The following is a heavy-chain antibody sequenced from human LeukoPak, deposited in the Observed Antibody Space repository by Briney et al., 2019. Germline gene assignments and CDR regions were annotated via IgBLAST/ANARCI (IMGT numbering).Heavy chain of an antibody. J-gene: IGHJ4*02. V-gene: IGHV3-7*01. CDR2: IKQDGSEK. CDR1: GFTFSSYW. CDR3: ARVGYYDSSGPDY. D-gene: IGHD3-22*01. Sequence: GGSLRLSCAASGFTFSSYWMSWVRQAPGKGLEWVANIKQDGSEKYYVDSVKGRFTISRDNAKNSLYLQMNSLRAEDTAVYYCARVGYYDSSGPDYWGQGTLVTVSS.